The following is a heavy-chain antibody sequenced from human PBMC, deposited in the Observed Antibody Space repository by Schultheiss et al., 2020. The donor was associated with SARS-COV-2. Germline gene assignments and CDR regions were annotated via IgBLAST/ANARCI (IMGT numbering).Heavy chain of an antibody. Sequence: GESLKISCVTSGFSFSGSGIYWVRQASGKGLEWVGRIRSKARNYATTYAASVKGRLIISRDESRNTSYLQMNSLKIEDTAVYYCTRNSTSSGWFDPWGQGTLVTVSS. J-gene: IGHJ5*02. D-gene: IGHD5-18*01. CDR1: GFSFSGSG. CDR2: IRSKARNYAT. CDR3: TRNSTSSGWFDP. V-gene: IGHV3-73*01.